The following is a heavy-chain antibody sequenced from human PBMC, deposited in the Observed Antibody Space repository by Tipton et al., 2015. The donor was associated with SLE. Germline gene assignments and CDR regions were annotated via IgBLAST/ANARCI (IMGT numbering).Heavy chain of an antibody. D-gene: IGHD2-21*02. CDR2: IYTSGST. V-gene: IGHV4-4*07. CDR3: AKMGGRGPVGDSCY. J-gene: IGHJ4*02. CDR1: GGSISSYY. Sequence: LRLSCTVSGGSISSYYWSWIRQPAGKGLEWIGRIYTSGSTNYNPSLKSRVTISVDTSKNQFSLKLSSVTAADTAVYYCAKMGGRGPVGDSCYWGQGTLVTVSS.